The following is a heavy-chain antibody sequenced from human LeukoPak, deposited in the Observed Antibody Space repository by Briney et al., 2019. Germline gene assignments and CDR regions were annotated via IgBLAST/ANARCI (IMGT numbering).Heavy chain of an antibody. J-gene: IGHJ6*03. D-gene: IGHD1-7*01. Sequence: GGSLRLSCAASGFTFSSYSMNWVRQAPGKGLEGFSSISSSSSYIYYADSVKGRVTISSNNAKNSLYLQMASLRAEDTAVYYCACGPENWNYVAPFLGSMDVWGKGTTVTVSS. CDR3: ACGPENWNYVAPFLGSMDV. CDR2: ISSSSSYI. V-gene: IGHV3-21*01. CDR1: GFTFSSYS.